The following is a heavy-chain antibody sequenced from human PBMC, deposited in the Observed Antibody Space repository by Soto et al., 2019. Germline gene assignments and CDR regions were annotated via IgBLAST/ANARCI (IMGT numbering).Heavy chain of an antibody. CDR1: GGTFSSYG. CDR2: IIPIFGTT. V-gene: IGHV1-69*06. Sequence: SVKVSCKSSGGTFSSYGISWVRQAPGQGLEWMGGIIPIFGTTNYAEKFQGRVTITADTSEIQFSLKLSSVTAADTAVYYCCREGGDNWFDPRGQGTLVTVSS. CDR3: CREGGDNWFDP. J-gene: IGHJ5*02. D-gene: IGHD1-26*01.